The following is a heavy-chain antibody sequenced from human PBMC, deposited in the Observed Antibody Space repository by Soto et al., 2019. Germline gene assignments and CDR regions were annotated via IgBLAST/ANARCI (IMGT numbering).Heavy chain of an antibody. CDR2: IYYRGST. D-gene: IGHD6-13*01. J-gene: IGHJ3*02. CDR3: ARDAFGAAASPGFDI. CDR1: GGSISSGDSY. Sequence: QVQLQESGPGLVKPSQTLSRTCTVSGGSISSGDSYWSWILQPPGKGMEYIGYIYYRGSTYYNPSLKSRVTTSIDMSKNQFSLKLSSVTAADTAVYYCARDAFGAAASPGFDIWGQGTMVTVSS. V-gene: IGHV4-30-4*01.